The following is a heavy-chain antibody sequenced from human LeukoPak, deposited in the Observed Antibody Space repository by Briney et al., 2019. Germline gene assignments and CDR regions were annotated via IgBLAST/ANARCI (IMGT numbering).Heavy chain of an antibody. J-gene: IGHJ3*02. CDR1: GGSINSYY. V-gene: IGHV4-59*08. CDR3: ARQPGATAAFDI. CDR2: IYYTGGGT. Sequence: PSETLSLTCTVSGGSINSYYWSWIRQPPGKGLEWIGYIYYTGGGTNYNPSLKSRLTISVDTSKNQFSLMLTSVTAADTAVYYCARQPGATAAFDIWAQGTMVTVSS. D-gene: IGHD5-18*01.